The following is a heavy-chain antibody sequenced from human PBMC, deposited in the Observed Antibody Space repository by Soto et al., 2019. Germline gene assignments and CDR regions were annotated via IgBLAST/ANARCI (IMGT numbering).Heavy chain of an antibody. CDR1: GFTFSSYA. V-gene: IGHV3-23*01. CDR3: ARGGGIAVAGTHLDY. D-gene: IGHD6-19*01. CDR2: IGGSGAGT. J-gene: IGHJ4*02. Sequence: EVQLLESGGGLVQPGGSLRLSCAASGFTFSSYAMSWVRQAPGKGLEWVSGIGGSGAGTNYADSVKGRFTISRDNSKNPLYLKMSGLRAEDTAVYYCARGGGIAVAGTHLDYWGQGTLVTVSS.